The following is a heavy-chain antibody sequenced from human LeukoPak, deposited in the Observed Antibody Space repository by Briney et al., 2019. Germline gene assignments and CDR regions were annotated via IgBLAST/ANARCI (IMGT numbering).Heavy chain of an antibody. CDR3: ARSSQLVLDY. J-gene: IGHJ4*02. V-gene: IGHV4-34*01. CDR2: INHSGST. D-gene: IGHD6-6*01. Sequence: SETLSLTCAVYGGSFSGYYWSWIRQPPGKGLEWIGEINHSGSTNYNPSLKSRVTISVDTSKNQFSLKLSSVTAADTAVYYCARSSQLVLDYWGQGTLVTVSS. CDR1: GGSFSGYY.